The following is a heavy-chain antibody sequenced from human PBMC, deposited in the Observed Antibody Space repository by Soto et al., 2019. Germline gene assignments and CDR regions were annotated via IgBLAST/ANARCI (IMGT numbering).Heavy chain of an antibody. V-gene: IGHV4-61*01. CDR3: ASYDVLAAYYY. CDR1: GGSVISGSYY. Sequence: XETRSLTCTVSGGSVISGSYYWSWIRQPPGKGLEWIGYIYYSGSTNYNPSLKSRVTISVDTSKNQFSLRLSSVTAADTAVFYCASYDVLAAYYYWGQGYLVTVSS. CDR2: IYYSGST. J-gene: IGHJ4*02. D-gene: IGHD3-9*01.